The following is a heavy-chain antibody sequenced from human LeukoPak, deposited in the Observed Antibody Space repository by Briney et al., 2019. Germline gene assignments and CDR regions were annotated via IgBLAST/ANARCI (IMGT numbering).Heavy chain of an antibody. J-gene: IGHJ4*02. CDR2: IYYSGST. CDR1: GGSISSSSYY. Sequence: QPSETLSLTCTVSGGSISSSSYYWGWIRQPPGKGLEWIGSIYYSGSTYYNPSLKSRVTISVDTSKNQFSLKLSSVTAADTAVYYCARAGNGQKLRGIAAAVDYWGQGTLVTVSS. D-gene: IGHD6-13*01. CDR3: ARAGNGQKLRGIAAAVDY. V-gene: IGHV4-39*07.